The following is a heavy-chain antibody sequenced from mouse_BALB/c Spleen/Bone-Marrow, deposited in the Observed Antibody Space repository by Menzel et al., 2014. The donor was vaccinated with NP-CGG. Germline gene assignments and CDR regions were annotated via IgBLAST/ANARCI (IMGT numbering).Heavy chain of an antibody. CDR2: IDPSDSET. Sequence: VQLVESGAELVKPGAPVKLSCKASAYTFTSYWMNWAKQRPGRGLEWIGRIDPSDSETHYNQNFKDKATLTVDRSSSTAFIQLSSLTSEDSTVYYRAYGNYESYFFDYWGQGTTLTVSS. D-gene: IGHD2-1*01. CDR1: AYTFTSYW. CDR3: AYGNYESYFFDY. V-gene: IGHV1-69*02. J-gene: IGHJ2*01.